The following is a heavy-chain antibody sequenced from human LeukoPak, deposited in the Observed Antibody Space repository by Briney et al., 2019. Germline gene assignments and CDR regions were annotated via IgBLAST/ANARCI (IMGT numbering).Heavy chain of an antibody. V-gene: IGHV4-30-2*01. CDR2: VYHSGST. D-gene: IGHD3-22*01. J-gene: IGHJ4*02. CDR1: GGSISSGGYS. CDR3: ARVPHYYDSSGYYYVSYFDY. Sequence: SESLSLTCAVSGGSISSGGYSWSWIRQPPGKGLEWIGYVYHSGSTYYNPSLKSRVTISVDRSKNQFSLKLSSVTAADTAVYYCARVPHYYDSSGYYYVSYFDYWGQGTLVTVSS.